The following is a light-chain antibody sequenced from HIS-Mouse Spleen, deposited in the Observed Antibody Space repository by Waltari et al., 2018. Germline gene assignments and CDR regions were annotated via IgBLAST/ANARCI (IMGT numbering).Light chain of an antibody. V-gene: IGLV3-10*01. Sequence: SHALTQPPSVSVSPGQTARITCPGDALPTKYAYWYQQKSGQAPVLVIYEDSKRPSGIPERFSGSSSGTMATLTISGAQVEDEADYYCYSTDSSGNHRVFGGGTKLTVL. J-gene: IGLJ2*01. CDR3: YSTDSSGNHRV. CDR2: EDS. CDR1: ALPTKY.